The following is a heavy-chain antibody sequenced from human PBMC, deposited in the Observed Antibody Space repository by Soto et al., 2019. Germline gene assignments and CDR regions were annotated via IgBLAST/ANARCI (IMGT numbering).Heavy chain of an antibody. D-gene: IGHD4-17*01. CDR2: ISTYDGNT. V-gene: IGHV1-18*01. CDR3: ARGTTPPDY. CDR1: GYTFTNYG. J-gene: IGHJ4*02. Sequence: QVQLVQSGAEVKKPGASVTVSCKASGYTFTNYGISWVRQAPGQGLEWMGWISTYDGNTNYAQNPQGRVTLTTDTSTSTAYMDLRSLRSDDTAVYYCARGTTPPDYWGQGTLVTVSS.